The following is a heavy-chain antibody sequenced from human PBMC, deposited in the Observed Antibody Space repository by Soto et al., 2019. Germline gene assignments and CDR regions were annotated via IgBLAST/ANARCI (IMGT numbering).Heavy chain of an antibody. CDR2: ISYDGSNT. Sequence: QVRLVESGGGVVQPGRSLRLSCATSGFTFSNYGMNWVRQAPGKGLEWVAIISYDGSNTYYADSVKGRFIVSRDNSKNTLYLQMNSLRPEDTAIYYCAKVLDQRLLWALLDSWGQGTLVTVSS. CDR1: GFTFSNYG. J-gene: IGHJ4*02. CDR3: AKVLDQRLLWALLDS. D-gene: IGHD6-25*01. V-gene: IGHV3-30*18.